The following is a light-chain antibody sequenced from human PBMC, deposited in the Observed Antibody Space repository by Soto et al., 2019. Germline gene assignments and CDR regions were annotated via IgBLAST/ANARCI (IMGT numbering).Light chain of an antibody. J-gene: IGKJ1*01. CDR3: MQALHSPWT. CDR1: QSLLHSNGYNY. Sequence: DIVMTQSPLSLPVTPGEPASISCRSSQSLLHSNGYNYLDWYLQKPGQSPQVLIYLGSNRASGVPDRFSGSGSGTDFTLKISRVEAEDVGVYYCMQALHSPWTFGHGTKVEVK. CDR2: LGS. V-gene: IGKV2-28*01.